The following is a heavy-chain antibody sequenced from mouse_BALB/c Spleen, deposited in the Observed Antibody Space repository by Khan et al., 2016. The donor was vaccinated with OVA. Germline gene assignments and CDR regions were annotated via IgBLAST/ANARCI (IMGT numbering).Heavy chain of an antibody. CDR3: ARKNGSDFDY. Sequence: EVQLQESGPELVKPGASVKISCKASGYSFTGYFMNWVMQSHGKRLEWIGRINPHIGETFYNQKFTDKATLTVDESSTTAHMELRCLASEDSAVNYCARKNGSDFDYWGQGTTLTVSS. CDR2: INPHIGET. CDR1: GYSFTGYF. J-gene: IGHJ2*01. V-gene: IGHV1-20*02. D-gene: IGHD1-1*01.